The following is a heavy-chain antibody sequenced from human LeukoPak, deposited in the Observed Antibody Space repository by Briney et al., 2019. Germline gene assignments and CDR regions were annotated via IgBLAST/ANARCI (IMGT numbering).Heavy chain of an antibody. V-gene: IGHV4-59*08. D-gene: IGHD1-26*01. CDR3: ARILFVGATFNPGWFDP. Sequence: PSETLSLTCAVYGGSFSGYYWSWIRQPPGKGLEWIGYIYYSGSTNYNPSLKSRVTISVDTSKNQFSLKLSSVTAADTAVYYCARILFVGATFNPGWFDPWGQGTLVTVSS. CDR1: GGSFSGYY. J-gene: IGHJ5*02. CDR2: IYYSGST.